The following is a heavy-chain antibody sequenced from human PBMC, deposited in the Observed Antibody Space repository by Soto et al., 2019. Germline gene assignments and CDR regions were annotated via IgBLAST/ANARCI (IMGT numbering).Heavy chain of an antibody. CDR2: MYYNGNI. CDR3: ASVGNWFDP. Sequence: PSETLSLTCNVSGGSISNYYWTWVRQSPEKGLEWIGYMYYNGNINYNPSLKSRVTISIDTSKNQFSPTLKSVTAADTAVYYCASVGNWFDPWGQGVLVTVSS. CDR1: GGSISNYY. J-gene: IGHJ5*02. D-gene: IGHD1-26*01. V-gene: IGHV4-59*01.